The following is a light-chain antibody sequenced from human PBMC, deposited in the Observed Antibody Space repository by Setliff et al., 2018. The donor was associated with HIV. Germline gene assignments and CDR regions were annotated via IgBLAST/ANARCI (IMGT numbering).Light chain of an antibody. J-gene: IGLJ2*01. CDR3: SSYAGRNTLI. Sequence: QSVLAQPASVSGSPGQSITISCTGNSSNVGKYDFVSWYRQYPGKVPELTIYEVNKRPSGVPDRFSGSKSGNTASLTVSGLQVADEADYYCSSYAGRNTLIFGGGTKVTVL. CDR1: SSNVGKYDF. CDR2: EVN. V-gene: IGLV2-8*01.